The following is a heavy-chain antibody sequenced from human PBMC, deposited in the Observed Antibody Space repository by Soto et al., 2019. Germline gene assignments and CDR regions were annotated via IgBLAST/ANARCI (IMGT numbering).Heavy chain of an antibody. CDR3: ARDRSTDSSGYYAY. J-gene: IGHJ4*02. Sequence: EVQLVESGGGLVKPGGSLRLSCAASGFTFSSYSMNWVRQAPGKGLEWVSSISSSSSYKYYADSVKGRFTISRDNAKNSLYLQMNSLRAEDTAVYYCARDRSTDSSGYYAYWGQGTLVTVSS. D-gene: IGHD3-22*01. V-gene: IGHV3-21*01. CDR2: ISSSSSYK. CDR1: GFTFSSYS.